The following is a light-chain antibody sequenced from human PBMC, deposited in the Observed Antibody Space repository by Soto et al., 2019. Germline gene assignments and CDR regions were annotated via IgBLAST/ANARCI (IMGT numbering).Light chain of an antibody. V-gene: IGLV2-14*03. J-gene: IGLJ2*01. CDR3: SSYTTTTSLVV. Sequence: QSVLTQPASVSGSPGQSITISCSGTSSDVGGYNFVSWYQVHPGKAPRLILYDVSSRPSGVSYRLSGSKSANTASLNISRLQAGDEADYYCSSYTTTTSLVVFGGGTKVTVL. CDR2: DVS. CDR1: SSDVGGYNF.